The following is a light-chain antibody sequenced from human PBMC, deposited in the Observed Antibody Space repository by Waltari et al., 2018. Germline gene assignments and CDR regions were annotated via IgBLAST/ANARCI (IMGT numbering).Light chain of an antibody. CDR1: QSVMTY. CDR3: QQYGSSPPYT. V-gene: IGKV3-20*01. CDR2: EAS. Sequence: EIVLTQSPATLSLSPGERATLSCRASQSVMTYLAWYQQRPGQSPRLLIYEASNRAPGIPARFSGSGSGTDFIFTISRLEPEDFAVYYCQQYGSSPPYTFGQGTKLEIK. J-gene: IGKJ2*01.